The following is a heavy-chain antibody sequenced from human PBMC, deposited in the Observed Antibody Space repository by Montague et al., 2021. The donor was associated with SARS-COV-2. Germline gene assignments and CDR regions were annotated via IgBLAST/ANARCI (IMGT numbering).Heavy chain of an antibody. CDR3: ARSSGSYSTFDF. V-gene: IGHV4-59*08. D-gene: IGHD3-10*01. Sequence: SETLSLTCTVSGGSISSSYWTWIRQPPGKGLEWIGYIYYSGSTSYNPSLKIRVTMSVDTSKNQFSLKLSPVTAADTAVYYCARSSGSYSTFDFWGQGTLVTVSS. CDR2: IYYSGST. CDR1: GGSISSSY. J-gene: IGHJ4*02.